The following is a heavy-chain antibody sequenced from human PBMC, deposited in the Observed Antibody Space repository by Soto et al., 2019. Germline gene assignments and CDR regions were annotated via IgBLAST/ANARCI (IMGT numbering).Heavy chain of an antibody. Sequence: QVQLVESGGGVVQPGRSLRLSCAASGFTFSSYGMHWVRQAPGKGLEWVAVISYDGSNKYYADSVKGRFTISRDNSKNTLYLQMNSLRAEDTAVYYCAKGGSSIYPYYCYGMDVWGQGTTVTVSS. V-gene: IGHV3-30*18. J-gene: IGHJ6*02. CDR3: AKGGSSIYPYYCYGMDV. D-gene: IGHD6-6*01. CDR1: GFTFSSYG. CDR2: ISYDGSNK.